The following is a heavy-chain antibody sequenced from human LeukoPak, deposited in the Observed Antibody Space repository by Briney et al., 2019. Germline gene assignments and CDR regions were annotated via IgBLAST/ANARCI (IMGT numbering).Heavy chain of an antibody. CDR1: GGTFSSYA. CDR3: ARGAGMATMRYFQH. D-gene: IGHD5-24*01. J-gene: IGHJ1*01. V-gene: IGHV1-69*05. CDR2: IIPIFGTA. Sequence: ASVKVSCKASGGTFSSYAISWVRQAPGQGLEWMGGIIPIFGTANYAQKFQGRVTITTDESTSTAYMELSSLRSEDTAVYYCARGAGMATMRYFQHWGQGTLVTVSS.